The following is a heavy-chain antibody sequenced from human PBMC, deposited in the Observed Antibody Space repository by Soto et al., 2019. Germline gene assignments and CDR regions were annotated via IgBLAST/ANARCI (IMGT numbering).Heavy chain of an antibody. D-gene: IGHD2-8*01. CDR2: IIPIFGTA. CDR3: ARDRGTYCTNGVCYTPKYNWFGP. V-gene: IGHV1-69*13. Sequence: SVKVSCKASGGTFSSYAIIWVRQAPGQGLEWMGGIIPIFGTANYAQKFQGRVTITADESTSTAYMELSSLRSEDTAVYYCARDRGTYCTNGVCYTPKYNWFGPWGQGTLVTVSS. CDR1: GGTFSSYA. J-gene: IGHJ5*02.